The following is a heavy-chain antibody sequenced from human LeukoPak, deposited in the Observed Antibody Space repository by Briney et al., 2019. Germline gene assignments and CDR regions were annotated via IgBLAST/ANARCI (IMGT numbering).Heavy chain of an antibody. CDR3: ARQIAVVEPTDPNWFDS. V-gene: IGHV4-39*07. CDR1: GDSMSSGSYY. J-gene: IGHJ5*01. D-gene: IGHD2-21*01. Sequence: KPSETLSLTCSASGDSMSSGSYYWGWIRQPPGKGLEWIGSIFYSGSTYYTPSLKSRVTMSLDTSKNQFSLRLTSVTAADTAVYYCARQIAVVEPTDPNWFDSWGQGTLITVSS. CDR2: IFYSGST.